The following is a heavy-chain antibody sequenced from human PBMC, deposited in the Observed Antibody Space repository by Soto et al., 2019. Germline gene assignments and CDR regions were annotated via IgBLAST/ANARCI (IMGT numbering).Heavy chain of an antibody. CDR3: TRVGGYYGDYPNFDY. D-gene: IGHD4-17*01. V-gene: IGHV4-59*01. J-gene: IGHJ4*02. CDR2: IYYTGST. Sequence: PSETLCLTCTVSGSSISPFYWSWIRQPPGRGLEWIGYIYYTGSTKYNPSLKSRVTLSLGTSRNQLSLKLSSVTAADTAVYFCTRVGGYYGDYPNFDYWGPGTLVTVSS. CDR1: GSSISPFY.